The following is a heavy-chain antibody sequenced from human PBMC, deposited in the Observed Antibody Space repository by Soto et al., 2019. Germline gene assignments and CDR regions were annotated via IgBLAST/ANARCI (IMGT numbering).Heavy chain of an antibody. Sequence: ASVKVSCKASGYTLTSYGISWVRQAPGQGLEWMGWISAYNGNTNYAQKLQGRVTMTTDTSTSTAYMELRSLRSDDTAVYYCARGGCSSTSCYGRHSNGQYWFDPWGQGTLVTVSS. J-gene: IGHJ5*02. CDR1: GYTLTSYG. CDR3: ARGGCSSTSCYGRHSNGQYWFDP. V-gene: IGHV1-18*01. CDR2: ISAYNGNT. D-gene: IGHD2-2*01.